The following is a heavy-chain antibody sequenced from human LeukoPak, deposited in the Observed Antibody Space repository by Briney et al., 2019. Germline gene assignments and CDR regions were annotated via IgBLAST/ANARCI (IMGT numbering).Heavy chain of an antibody. V-gene: IGHV3-7*01. CDR3: ARWGHSDYDSFPTKFDY. Sequence: GGSLRLSCVGALGRHWLGWVRQAPGKGLEWVANIKEDGSEQHYVDSLRGRFTISRDNAKNSLYLQMNSLRAEDTAVYYCARWGHSDYDSFPTKFDYWGQGTLVTVSS. D-gene: IGHD5-12*01. J-gene: IGHJ4*02. CDR1: LGRHW. CDR2: IKEDGSEQ.